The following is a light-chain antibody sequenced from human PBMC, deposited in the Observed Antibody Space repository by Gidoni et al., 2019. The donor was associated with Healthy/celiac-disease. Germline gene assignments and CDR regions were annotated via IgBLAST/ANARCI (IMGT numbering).Light chain of an antibody. J-gene: IGKJ1*01. CDR1: QSVSSN. Sequence: EIVMTQSPATLSVSPGERATLSCRARQSVSSNLAWYQQKPGQAPRLLTYGASPRATGIPARFSGSGSGTEFTLTISSLQSEDFAVYYCQQYNNWPPWTFGQGTKVEIK. V-gene: IGKV3-15*01. CDR2: GAS. CDR3: QQYNNWPPWT.